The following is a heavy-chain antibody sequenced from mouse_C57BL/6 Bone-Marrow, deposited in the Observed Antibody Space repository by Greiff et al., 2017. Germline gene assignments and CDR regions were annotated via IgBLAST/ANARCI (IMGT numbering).Heavy chain of an antibody. D-gene: IGHD1-1*01. Sequence: VQLQQSGAELVKPGASVKLSCKASGYTFTSYWMHWVKQRPGQGLEWIGMIHPNSGSTNYNEKFKSKATLTVDKSSSTAYMQLSSLTSEDSAVYYCARSRKDYGSSYGRFAYWGQGTLVTVSA. V-gene: IGHV1-64*01. CDR1: GYTFTSYW. J-gene: IGHJ3*01. CDR2: IHPNSGST. CDR3: ARSRKDYGSSYGRFAY.